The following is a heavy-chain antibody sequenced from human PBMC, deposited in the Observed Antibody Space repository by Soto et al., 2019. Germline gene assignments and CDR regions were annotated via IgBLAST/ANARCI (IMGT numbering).Heavy chain of an antibody. CDR2: IYYSGST. CDR1: GGSISSYY. D-gene: IGHD2-15*01. J-gene: IGHJ5*02. Sequence: SETLSLTCTVSGGSISSYYWSWIRQPPGKGLEWIGYIYYSGSTNYNPSLKSRVTISVDTSKNQFSLKLSSVTAADTAMYYCARYSGGYCSGGSCDWFDPWGQGTLVTVSS. CDR3: ARYSGGYCSGGSCDWFDP. V-gene: IGHV4-59*01.